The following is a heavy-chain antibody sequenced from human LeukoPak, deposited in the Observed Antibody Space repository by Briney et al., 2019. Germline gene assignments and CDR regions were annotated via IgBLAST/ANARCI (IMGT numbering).Heavy chain of an antibody. CDR3: ARATIAVAGFHFDY. V-gene: IGHV4-4*07. CDR1: GGSISSYY. J-gene: IGHJ4*01. Sequence: PSETLSLTCTVSGGSISSYYGIWLRQPAGEGLEWLGRIYTSGSTNYNPSLTSRVTISVDKSKNQFSLKLSSVTAADTAVYYCARATIAVAGFHFDYWGPGIIVTVSS. D-gene: IGHD6-19*01. CDR2: IYTSGST.